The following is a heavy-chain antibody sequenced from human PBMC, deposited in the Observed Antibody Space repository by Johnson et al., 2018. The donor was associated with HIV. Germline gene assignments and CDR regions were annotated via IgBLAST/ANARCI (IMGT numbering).Heavy chain of an antibody. D-gene: IGHD2-2*03. CDR2: INWNGGST. Sequence: VQLMESGGGVVRPGGSLRLSCVASGFTFDDYGMSWVRQAPGKGLEWVSGINWNGGSTGYADAVKGRFTISRDNAKNSLYLQMNSLRAEDTALYYCARDGYCSSTSCYDDAFDIWGQGTMVTVSS. J-gene: IGHJ3*02. CDR1: GFTFDDYG. CDR3: ARDGYCSSTSCYDDAFDI. V-gene: IGHV3-20*04.